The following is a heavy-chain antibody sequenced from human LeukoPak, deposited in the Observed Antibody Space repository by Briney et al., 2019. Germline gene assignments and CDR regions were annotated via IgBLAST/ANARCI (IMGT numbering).Heavy chain of an antibody. CDR1: GGSFSGYY. V-gene: IGHV4-34*01. CDR3: AVGNCSSTSCYIDWFDP. Sequence: PSETLSLTCAVYGGSFSGYYWSWIRQPPGKGLEWIGEINHSGSTNYNPSLKSRVTISVDTSKNQFSLKLSSVTAADTAVYYCAVGNCSSTSCYIDWFDPWGQGTLVTVSS. J-gene: IGHJ5*02. CDR2: INHSGST. D-gene: IGHD2-2*02.